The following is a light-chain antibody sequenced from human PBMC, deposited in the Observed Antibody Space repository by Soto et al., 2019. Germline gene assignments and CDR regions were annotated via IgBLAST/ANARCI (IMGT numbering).Light chain of an antibody. CDR2: DAS. CDR3: QQYNSYWT. Sequence: EIQMTQSPSSLSASVGDRVTITCRASQSISSWLAWYQQKPGKXPXXLIYDASSLESGVPSRFSGSGSGTEFTLTISSLQPDDFATYYCQQYNSYWTFGQGTKVDIK. J-gene: IGKJ1*01. CDR1: QSISSW. V-gene: IGKV1-5*01.